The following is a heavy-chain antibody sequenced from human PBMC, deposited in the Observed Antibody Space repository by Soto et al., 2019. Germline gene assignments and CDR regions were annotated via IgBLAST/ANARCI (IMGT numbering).Heavy chain of an antibody. J-gene: IGHJ2*01. D-gene: IGHD4-17*01. CDR2: ISGSGGST. CDR1: GFTFSSYA. CDR3: AKDGDYRLWYFDL. Sequence: EVQLLESGGGLVQPGGSLRLSCAASGFTFSSYAMSWVRQAPGKGLEWVSAISGSGGSTYYADSVKGRFTISRDNSKNTLYLQMNGLRAEDTAVYYCAKDGDYRLWYFDLWGRGTLVTVSS. V-gene: IGHV3-23*01.